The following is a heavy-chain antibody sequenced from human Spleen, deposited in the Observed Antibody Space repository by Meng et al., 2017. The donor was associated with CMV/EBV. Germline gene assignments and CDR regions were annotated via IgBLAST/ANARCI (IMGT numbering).Heavy chain of an antibody. Sequence: GESLKISCAASGFSFSTCWMHWVRQAPGKGLMWVSRIKSDGSSTSYADSVKGRFTISRDNARKALHLQMNSLGVEDTAVYYCVRGGRTGYYYGLDVWGQGTTVTVSS. CDR3: VRGGRTGYYYGLDV. CDR1: GFSFSTCW. J-gene: IGHJ6*02. V-gene: IGHV3-74*01. D-gene: IGHD7-27*01. CDR2: IKSDGSST.